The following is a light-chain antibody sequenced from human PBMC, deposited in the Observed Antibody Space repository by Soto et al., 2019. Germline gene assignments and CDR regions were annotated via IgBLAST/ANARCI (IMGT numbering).Light chain of an antibody. J-gene: IGKJ1*01. CDR2: DAS. CDR3: QQYGSSPGT. V-gene: IGKV3-20*01. CDR1: QSISSSY. Sequence: EIVLTQSPGTLSLSPGERGTLSCRASQSISSSYLAWYQQKPGQAPRLLIYDASSRATGIPDRFSGSGSGTDFTLTISRLEPEDFAVYYCQQYGSSPGTFGQGTKVEIK.